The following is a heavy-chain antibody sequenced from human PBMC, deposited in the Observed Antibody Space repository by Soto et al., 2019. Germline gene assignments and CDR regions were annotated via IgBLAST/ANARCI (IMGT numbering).Heavy chain of an antibody. Sequence: RESLKISCKASGYRFSIYWIGCVRQKPGKGLEWMAIMYPDDSDIRYSPSFEAHVTISADKSTSTAFLQWSSLKASDTAMYYCATAYVYDFENSNYYRDAFDIWGQGTLVTVSS. CDR3: ATAYVYDFENSNYYRDAFDI. J-gene: IGHJ3*02. D-gene: IGHD3-22*01. CDR1: GYRFSIYW. V-gene: IGHV5-51*01. CDR2: MYPDDSDI.